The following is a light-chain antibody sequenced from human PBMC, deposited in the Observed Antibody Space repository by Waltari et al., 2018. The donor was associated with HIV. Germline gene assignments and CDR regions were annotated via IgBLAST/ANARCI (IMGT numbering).Light chain of an antibody. J-gene: IGKJ1*01. V-gene: IGKV3-20*01. CDR3: HQYGSSPRT. CDR1: QSINSTY. Sequence: EVVLTQSPGTLSLSPGDRATLACRASQSINSTYLAWYQQHPGQTPRLLMYGASRRAIGIPDRFSGSGSGTDFTLTIARLEPVDFAVYYCHQYGSSPRTFGQGTKVDIK. CDR2: GAS.